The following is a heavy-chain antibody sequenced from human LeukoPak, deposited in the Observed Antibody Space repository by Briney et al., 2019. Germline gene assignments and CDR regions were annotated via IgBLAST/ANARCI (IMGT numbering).Heavy chain of an antibody. J-gene: IGHJ1*01. V-gene: IGHV3-48*03. CDR3: ARIYDSSGYYYKDSEYFQH. CDR1: GFTFSSYE. D-gene: IGHD3-22*01. Sequence: TGGSLRLSCAASGFTFSSYEMNWVRQAPGKGLEWVSYISSSGSTIYYADSVKGRFTISRDNAKNSLYLQMNSLRAEDTAVYYCARIYDSSGYYYKDSEYFQHWGQGTLVTVSS. CDR2: ISSSGSTI.